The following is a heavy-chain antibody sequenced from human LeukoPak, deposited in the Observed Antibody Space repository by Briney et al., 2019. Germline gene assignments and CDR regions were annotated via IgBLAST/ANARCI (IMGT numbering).Heavy chain of an antibody. CDR2: IIPIFGTA. Sequence: SVKVSCKASGGTFSSYAISWVRQAPGQGLEWMGGIIPIFGTANYAQKFQGRVTITADKSTSTAYMELSSLRSEDTAVYYCARVDSSSWSLDYWGQGTLVTVSS. CDR1: GGTFSSYA. V-gene: IGHV1-69*06. J-gene: IGHJ4*02. D-gene: IGHD6-13*01. CDR3: ARVDSSSWSLDY.